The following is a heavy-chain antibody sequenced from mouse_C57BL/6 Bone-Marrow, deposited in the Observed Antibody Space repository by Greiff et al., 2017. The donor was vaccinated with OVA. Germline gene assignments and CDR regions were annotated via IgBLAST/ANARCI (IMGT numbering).Heavy chain of an antibody. CDR1: GFTFSDFY. D-gene: IGHD2-4*01. Sequence: EVKLVESGGGLVQSGRSLRLSCATSGFTFSDFYMEWVRQAPGKGLEWIAASRNKANAYTTEYSASVKGRFIVSRDTSQSILYLQMNALRAEDTAIYYCARDAWDDYDGVFAYWGQGTLVTVSA. CDR3: ARDAWDDYDGVFAY. J-gene: IGHJ3*01. V-gene: IGHV7-1*01. CDR2: SRNKANAYTT.